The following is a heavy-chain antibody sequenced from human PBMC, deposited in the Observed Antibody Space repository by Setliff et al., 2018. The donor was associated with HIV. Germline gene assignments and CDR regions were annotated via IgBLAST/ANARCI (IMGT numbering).Heavy chain of an antibody. CDR1: GYTFTAYG. CDR2: MSAYSGDT. CDR3: VRGYYYDKTGYGTFDI. Sequence: ASVKVSCKASGYTFTAYGITWVRQAPGQGLEWMGWMSAYSGDTKYAQKIQGRVNMTRDTSKDTAYVELRSLRFDDTALYYCVRGYYYDKTGYGTFDIWGQGTVVTVSS. J-gene: IGHJ3*02. V-gene: IGHV1-18*04. D-gene: IGHD3-22*01.